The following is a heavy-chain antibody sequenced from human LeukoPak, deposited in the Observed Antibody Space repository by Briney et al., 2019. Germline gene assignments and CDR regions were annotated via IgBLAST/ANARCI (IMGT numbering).Heavy chain of an antibody. CDR3: ARDLSYYYDSSGYYSY. V-gene: IGHV3-11*01. Sequence: GGSLRLSCAASGFTFSDYYMSWLRQAPGKELEWVSYISSSGSTIYYADSVKGRFTISRDNAKNSLYLQMNSLRAEDTAVYYCARDLSYYYDSSGYYSYWGQGTLVTVSS. CDR2: ISSSGSTI. CDR1: GFTFSDYY. J-gene: IGHJ4*02. D-gene: IGHD3-22*01.